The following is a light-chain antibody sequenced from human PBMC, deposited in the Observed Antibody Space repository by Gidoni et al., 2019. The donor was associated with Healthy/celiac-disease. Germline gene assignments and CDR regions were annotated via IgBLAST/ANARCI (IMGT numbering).Light chain of an antibody. CDR2: DAS. CDR3: QQRSNWPSIT. Sequence: SCRASQSVSSYLAWYQQKPGQAPRLLIYDASNRATGIPARFSGSGSGTDFTLTISSLEPEDFAVYYGQQRSNWPSITFGQGTRLEIK. J-gene: IGKJ5*01. CDR1: QSVSSY. V-gene: IGKV3-11*01.